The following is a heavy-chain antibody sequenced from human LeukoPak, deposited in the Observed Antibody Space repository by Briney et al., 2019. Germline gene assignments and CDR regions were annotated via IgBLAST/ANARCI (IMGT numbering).Heavy chain of an antibody. CDR1: GHTFTGYY. J-gene: IGHJ5*02. CDR3: ARDNSIHERGWWFDP. Sequence: GASVKVSCKASGHTFTGYYMHWVRQAPGQGLEWMGWINANSGDTNYAQKFQGRVTMTRDMSTTTDYMELSSLKSDDTAVYYCARDNSIHERGWWFDPWGQGTLVTVSS. D-gene: IGHD4-23*01. CDR2: INANSGDT. V-gene: IGHV1-2*02.